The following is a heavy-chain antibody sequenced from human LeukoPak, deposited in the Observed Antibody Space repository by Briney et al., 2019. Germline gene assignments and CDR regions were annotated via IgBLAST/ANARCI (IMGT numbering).Heavy chain of an antibody. D-gene: IGHD1-26*01. CDR3: AGGGGYSSDY. CDR1: GGSFSGYY. J-gene: IGHJ4*02. CDR2: IYYSGST. V-gene: IGHV4-59*01. Sequence: SETLSLTCAVYGGSFSGYYWSWIRQPPGKGLEWIGYIYYSGSTNYNPSLKSRVTISVGTSKNQFSLKLSSVTAADTAVYYCAGGGGYSSDYWGQGTLVTVSS.